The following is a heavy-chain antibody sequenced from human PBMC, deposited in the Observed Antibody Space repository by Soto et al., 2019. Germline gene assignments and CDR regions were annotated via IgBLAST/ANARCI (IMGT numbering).Heavy chain of an antibody. CDR3: QRIRITSFGVARGVWFEP. D-gene: IGHD3-3*01. J-gene: IGHJ5*02. Sequence: SETLSLTCAVYGGSFSGYYWSWIRQPPGKGLEWIGEINHSGSSNYNPSLKRPVTLSVDTSKNQFSLKLSSVTAAGTAVYYGQRIRITSFGVARGVWFEPWRQGTLVTVSS. CDR1: GGSFSGYY. V-gene: IGHV4-34*01. CDR2: INHSGSS.